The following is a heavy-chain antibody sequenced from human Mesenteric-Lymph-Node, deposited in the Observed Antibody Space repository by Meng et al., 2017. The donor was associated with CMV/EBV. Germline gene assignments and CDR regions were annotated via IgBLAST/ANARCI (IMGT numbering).Heavy chain of an antibody. J-gene: IGHJ4*02. D-gene: IGHD6-19*01. CDR1: GYTFTGYY. CDR2: INPNSGGT. V-gene: IGHV1-2*02. Sequence: ASVKVSCKASGYTFTGYYMHWVRQAPGQGLEWLGWINPNSGGTNYAQKFQGRVTMTRDTSISTAYMEVNRLRFDDTAVYYCVRGAVDYWGQGTLVTVSS. CDR3: VRGAVDY.